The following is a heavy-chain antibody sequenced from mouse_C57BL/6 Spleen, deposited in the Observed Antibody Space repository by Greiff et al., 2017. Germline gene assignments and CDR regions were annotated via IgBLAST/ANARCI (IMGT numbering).Heavy chain of an antibody. D-gene: IGHD1-1*01. V-gene: IGHV1-82*01. J-gene: IGHJ1*03. Sequence: QVQLKESGPELVKPGASVKISCKASGYAFSSSWMNWVKQRPGKGLEWIGRIYPGDGDTNYNGKFKGKATLTAYKSSSTAYMQLSSLTSEDSAVYVCARLITTVVYWYFDVWGTGTTVTVSS. CDR1: GYAFSSSW. CDR2: IYPGDGDT. CDR3: ARLITTVVYWYFDV.